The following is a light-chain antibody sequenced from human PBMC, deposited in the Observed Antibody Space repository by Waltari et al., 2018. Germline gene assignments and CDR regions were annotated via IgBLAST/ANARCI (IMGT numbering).Light chain of an antibody. V-gene: IGLV1-47*01. CDR1: SSNIGNNH. CDR2: RNN. J-gene: IGLJ3*02. CDR3: GGWDDSLNGWV. Sequence: QSVMTQPPSASGTPGQRVTISCSGSSSNIGNNHVYWYQQLPGASPKLLIYRNNQRPSGVPVRFSVSKSGTSASLAISGLRSEDEADYYCGGWDDSLNGWVFGGGTKLTVL.